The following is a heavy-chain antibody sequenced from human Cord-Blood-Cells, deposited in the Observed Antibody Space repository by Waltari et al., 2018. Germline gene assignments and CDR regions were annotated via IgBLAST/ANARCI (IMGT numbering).Heavy chain of an antibody. CDR2: IGTAGDT. D-gene: IGHD6-13*01. Sequence: EVQLVESGGGLVQPGGSLRLPCAASGFTFSSSDMHWVCQATGQGLEWVSAIGTAGDTYYPGSVKGRFTISRENAKNSLYLQMNSLRAGDTAVYYCARSLAAGNRLGPYYYGMDVWGQGTTVTVSS. CDR3: ARSLAAGNRLGPYYYGMDV. V-gene: IGHV3-13*01. CDR1: GFTFSSSD. J-gene: IGHJ6*02.